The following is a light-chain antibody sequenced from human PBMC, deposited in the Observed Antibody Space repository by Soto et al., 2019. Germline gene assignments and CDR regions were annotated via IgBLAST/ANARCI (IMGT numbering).Light chain of an antibody. CDR1: SSDVGGYNY. CDR3: SSNTSSSTNV. CDR2: EVS. Sequence: QSVLTQPASVSGSPGQSITISCTGTSSDVGGYNYVSWYQQHPGKAPKLMIYEVSNRPSGVSNRFSGSKSGNTASLTISGLQADDEADYYCSSNTSSSTNVFGTGTKLTVL. V-gene: IGLV2-14*01. J-gene: IGLJ1*01.